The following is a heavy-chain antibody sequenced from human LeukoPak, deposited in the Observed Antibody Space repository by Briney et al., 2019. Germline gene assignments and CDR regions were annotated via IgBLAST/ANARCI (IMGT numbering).Heavy chain of an antibody. Sequence: GASVKVSCKASGYTFTSYGISWVRQAPGQGLEWMGWISAYNGNTNYAQKLQGRVTMTTDTSTSTAYMELRSLRSDDTAVYYCAGSGGWPLDLDWFDPWGQGTLVTVSS. J-gene: IGHJ5*02. V-gene: IGHV1-18*01. D-gene: IGHD6-19*01. CDR3: AGSGGWPLDLDWFDP. CDR1: GYTFTSYG. CDR2: ISAYNGNT.